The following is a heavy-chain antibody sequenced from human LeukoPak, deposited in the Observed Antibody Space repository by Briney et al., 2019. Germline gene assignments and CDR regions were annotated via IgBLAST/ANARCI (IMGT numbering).Heavy chain of an antibody. CDR2: ISSSGSTI. Sequence: TGGSLRLSCAASGFTFSSYEMNWVRQAPGKGLEWVSYISSSGSTIYYADSVKGRFTISRDNAKNSLYLQMNSLRAEDTAVYYCAREVTYYVVDYWGQGTLVTVSS. D-gene: IGHD3-10*02. CDR3: AREVTYYVVDY. V-gene: IGHV3-48*03. J-gene: IGHJ4*02. CDR1: GFTFSSYE.